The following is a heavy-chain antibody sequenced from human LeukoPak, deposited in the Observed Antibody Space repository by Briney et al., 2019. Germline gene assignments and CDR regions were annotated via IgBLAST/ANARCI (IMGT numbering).Heavy chain of an antibody. D-gene: IGHD5-18*01. Sequence: GASVKVSCKASGGTFSSYAISWVRQAPGQGLAWMGRIIPILGIANYAQKFQGRVTITADKATSTAYMELSSLRSEDTAVYYCARKGGYSYGSVTGWFDPWGQGTLVTVSS. J-gene: IGHJ5*02. CDR1: GGTFSSYA. V-gene: IGHV1-69*04. CDR3: ARKGGYSYGSVTGWFDP. CDR2: IIPILGIA.